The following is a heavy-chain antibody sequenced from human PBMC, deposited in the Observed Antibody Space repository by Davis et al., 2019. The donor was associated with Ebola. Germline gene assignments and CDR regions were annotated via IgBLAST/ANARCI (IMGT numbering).Heavy chain of an antibody. CDR2: IYYSGST. J-gene: IGHJ6*02. Sequence: SETLSLTCTVSGGSMNSYYWSWIRQPPGKGLEWLGYIYYSGSTNYNPSLKSRVTMSVDTSKNQFSLKLSSVTAADTAVYYCARGNYGDYIVLYYYNMDVWGQGTTVTVSS. D-gene: IGHD4-17*01. V-gene: IGHV4-59*08. CDR3: ARGNYGDYIVLYYYNMDV. CDR1: GGSMNSYY.